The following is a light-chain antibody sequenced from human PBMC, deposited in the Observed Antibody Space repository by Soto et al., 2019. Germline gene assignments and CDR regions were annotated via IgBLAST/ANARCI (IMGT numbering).Light chain of an antibody. Sequence: DIQMTQSPSSLSASVGDRVTITCGASQSISSYLNWYQQKPGKAPKLLIFAASSLQSGVPSRFSGSGSGTDFTLTVSSLQPEDFATYYCQQSYTSRITFGLGTRLEIK. CDR3: QQSYTSRIT. J-gene: IGKJ5*01. CDR1: QSISSY. V-gene: IGKV1-39*01. CDR2: AAS.